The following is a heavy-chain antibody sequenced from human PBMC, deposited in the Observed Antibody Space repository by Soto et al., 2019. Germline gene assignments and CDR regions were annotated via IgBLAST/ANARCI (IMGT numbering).Heavy chain of an antibody. CDR1: GGSFSGYY. CDR2: INHSGST. J-gene: IGHJ3*02. V-gene: IGHV4-34*01. Sequence: SSATLSLTCAVYGGSFSGYYWSWIRQPPWKGLEWIGEINHSGSTNYNPSLKSRVTISVDTSKNQFSLKLSSVTAADTAVYYCARVPNTMVVVIAFSRRAFDIWGKGTMVTVSS. CDR3: ARVPNTMVVVIAFSRRAFDI. D-gene: IGHD2-21*01.